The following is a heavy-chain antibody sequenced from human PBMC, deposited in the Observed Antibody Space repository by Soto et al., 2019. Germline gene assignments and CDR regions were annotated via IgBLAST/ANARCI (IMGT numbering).Heavy chain of an antibody. CDR2: IYWNDDK. V-gene: IGHV2-5*01. J-gene: IGHJ2*01. CDR1: GFSLSTSGVG. Sequence: SGPTLVKPTQTLTLTCTFSGFSLSTSGVGVGWIRQPPGKALEWLALIYWNDDKRYSPSLKSRLTITKDTSKNQVVLTMTNMDPVDTATYYCAHRPGHTPSSGAIWYFDLWGRGTLVTVSS. D-gene: IGHD3-22*01. CDR3: AHRPGHTPSSGAIWYFDL.